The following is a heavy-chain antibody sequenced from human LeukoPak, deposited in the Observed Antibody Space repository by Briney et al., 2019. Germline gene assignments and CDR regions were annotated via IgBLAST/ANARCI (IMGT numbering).Heavy chain of an antibody. J-gene: IGHJ4*02. V-gene: IGHV3-30-3*01. CDR1: GFTFSSYA. Sequence: GGSLRLSCAASGFTFSSYAMHWVRQAPGKGLEWVAVISYDGSNKYYADSVKGRFTISRDNSKNTLYLQMNSLRAEDTAVYYCARDRGWYFDYWGQGTLVTVSS. D-gene: IGHD6-19*01. CDR3: ARDRGWYFDY. CDR2: ISYDGSNK.